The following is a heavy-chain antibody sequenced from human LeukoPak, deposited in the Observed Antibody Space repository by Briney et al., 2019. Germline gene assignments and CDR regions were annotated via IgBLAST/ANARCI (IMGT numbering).Heavy chain of an antibody. D-gene: IGHD3-10*01. V-gene: IGHV4-34*01. Sequence: PSETLSLTGAVYGGSFSGYYWSWIRQPPGKGLEWIGEINHSGSTNYNPSLKSRVTISVDTSKNQFSLKLSSVTAADTAVYYCARGSDYYGSGSHFNFDYWGQGTLVTVSS. J-gene: IGHJ4*02. CDR1: GGSFSGYY. CDR2: INHSGST. CDR3: ARGSDYYGSGSHFNFDY.